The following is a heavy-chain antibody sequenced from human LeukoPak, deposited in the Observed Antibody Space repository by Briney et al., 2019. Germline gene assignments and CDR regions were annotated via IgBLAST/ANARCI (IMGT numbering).Heavy chain of an antibody. Sequence: ASVKVSCKASGGTFSSYAISWVRQASGQGLEWMGGIIPIFGTANYAQKFQGRVTITADKSTSTAYMELSSLRSEDTAVYYCAREPSFYDILTGYSNEWWFDPWGQGTLVTVSS. J-gene: IGHJ5*02. V-gene: IGHV1-69*06. D-gene: IGHD3-9*01. CDR1: GGTFSSYA. CDR2: IIPIFGTA. CDR3: AREPSFYDILTGYSNEWWFDP.